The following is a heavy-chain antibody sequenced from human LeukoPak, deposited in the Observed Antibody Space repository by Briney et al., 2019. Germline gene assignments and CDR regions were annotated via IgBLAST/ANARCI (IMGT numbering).Heavy chain of an antibody. D-gene: IGHD2-15*01. J-gene: IGHJ5*02. CDR2: IYPGDSDT. Sequence: GESLKISCKGSGYSFTNYWIGWVRQMPGKGLEWMGIIYPGDSDTRYSPSFQGQATISADKSISTVYLKWSSLKASDTAMYYCARRYCSGGRCSSRGPYWFDPWGQGTLVTVSS. CDR3: ARRYCSGGRCSSRGPYWFDP. V-gene: IGHV5-51*01. CDR1: GYSFTNYW.